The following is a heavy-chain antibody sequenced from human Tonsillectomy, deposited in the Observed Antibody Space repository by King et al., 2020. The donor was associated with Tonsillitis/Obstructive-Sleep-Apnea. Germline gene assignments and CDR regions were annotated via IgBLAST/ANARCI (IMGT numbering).Heavy chain of an antibody. CDR3: ARVRSGDSKLYYFDY. Sequence: QMQLQESGPGLVNPAETLSLTGTVCGGSISSYFWSWIRRPPGEGREGMGDIYYSGSTNYNPSLKSQVTISVDTSKNQSSLKLSSVTAADTAVYYCARVRSGDSKLYYFDYWGQGTLVTVSS. J-gene: IGHJ4*02. CDR2: IYYSGST. D-gene: IGHD2-21*02. V-gene: IGHV4-59*01. CDR1: GGSISSYF.